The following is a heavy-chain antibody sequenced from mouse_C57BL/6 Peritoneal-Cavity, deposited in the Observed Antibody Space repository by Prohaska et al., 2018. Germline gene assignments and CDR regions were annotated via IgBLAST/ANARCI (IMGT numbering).Heavy chain of an antibody. CDR2: INTYSGVP. CDR3: ARITVVATEAY. Sequence: VKISCKASGYTFTTYGMSWVKQAPGKGLKWMGWINTYSGVPTYADDFKGRFAFSLETSASTAYLQINNLKNEDTATYFCARITVVATEAYWGQGTLVTVSA. CDR1: GYTFTTYG. J-gene: IGHJ3*01. V-gene: IGHV9-3*01. D-gene: IGHD1-1*01.